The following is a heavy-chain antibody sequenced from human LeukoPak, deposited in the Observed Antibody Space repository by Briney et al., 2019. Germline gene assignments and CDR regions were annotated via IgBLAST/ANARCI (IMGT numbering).Heavy chain of an antibody. CDR3: ARDRDPHYYDSSGTDAFDI. D-gene: IGHD3-22*01. V-gene: IGHV3-23*01. Sequence: RGSLRLSCAVSGFAFGSEAMSWVRQSPARGLEWVASISPGGGTTYYADYVKGRFTISRDNAKNSLYLQMNSLRAEDTAVYYCARDRDPHYYDSSGTDAFDIWGQGTMVTVSS. CDR1: GFAFGSEA. J-gene: IGHJ3*02. CDR2: ISPGGGTT.